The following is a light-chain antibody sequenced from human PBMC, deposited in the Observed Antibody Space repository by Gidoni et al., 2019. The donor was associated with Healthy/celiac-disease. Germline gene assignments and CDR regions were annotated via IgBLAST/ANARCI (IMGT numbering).Light chain of an antibody. V-gene: IGKV1-9*01. Sequence: DIQLTQSPSFLSASVGDRVTITCRASQGISSYLAWYQQKPGKDPKLLISAASILQSGVPSRFSGSGSGTEFTLTISSLQPEDFATYYCQQLNSYPLTFGQGTKVEIK. CDR3: QQLNSYPLT. CDR2: AAS. CDR1: QGISSY. J-gene: IGKJ1*01.